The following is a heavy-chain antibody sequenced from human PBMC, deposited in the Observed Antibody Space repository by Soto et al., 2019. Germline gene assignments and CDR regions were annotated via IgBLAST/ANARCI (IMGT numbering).Heavy chain of an antibody. CDR3: ARERYSRNYGMDV. CDR2: IGSSSSPI. Sequence: PGGPLRLSCAASGFTFSSYSMNWVRQAPGKGLEWVSYIGSSSSPIYYADSAKGRFTISRDNAKNSLYLQMSSLRDEDTAVYYCARERYSRNYGMDVWGQGTTVTVSS. J-gene: IGHJ6*02. V-gene: IGHV3-48*02. CDR1: GFTFSSYS. D-gene: IGHD6-13*01.